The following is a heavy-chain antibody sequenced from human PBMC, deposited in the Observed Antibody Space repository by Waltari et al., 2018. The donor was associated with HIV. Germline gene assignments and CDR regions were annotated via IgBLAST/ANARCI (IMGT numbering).Heavy chain of an antibody. Sequence: EVQLVESGGGLVQPGGSLRLSCAASGFTFSSYSMNWVRQAPGKGLEWLSYITSSSSSLTYADSVKGRFTISRDNAKTSLYLQMNSLRDEDTAVYYCAREGYCTSTSCYRGGFDYWGQGTRVTVSS. CDR3: AREGYCTSTSCYRGGFDY. V-gene: IGHV3-48*02. D-gene: IGHD2-2*02. J-gene: IGHJ4*02. CDR2: ITSSSSSL. CDR1: GFTFSSYS.